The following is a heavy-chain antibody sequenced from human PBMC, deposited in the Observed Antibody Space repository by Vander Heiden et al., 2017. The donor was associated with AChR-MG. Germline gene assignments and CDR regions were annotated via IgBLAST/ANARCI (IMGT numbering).Heavy chain of an antibody. CDR3: ARHEKGLDGYFIDY. J-gene: IGHJ4*02. D-gene: IGHD5-18*01. CDR2: IYYSGST. V-gene: IGHV4-39*01. Sequence: QLQLQESGPGLVKPSETLSLTCTVPGGSISSSGYSWGWIRQPPGKGLEWIGSIYYSGSTYYNPSLKSRVTISVDTSKNQFSLKLSSVTAADTAVYYCARHEKGLDGYFIDYWGQGTLVTVSS. CDR1: GGSISSSGYS.